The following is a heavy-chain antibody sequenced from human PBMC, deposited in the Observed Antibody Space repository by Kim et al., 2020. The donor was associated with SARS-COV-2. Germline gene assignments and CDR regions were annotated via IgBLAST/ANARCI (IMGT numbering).Heavy chain of an antibody. D-gene: IGHD3-22*01. CDR2: ISYDGSNK. CDR3: AKGVYYYDSSGYLNY. CDR1: GFTFSSYG. Sequence: GGSLRLSCAASGFTFSSYGMHWVRQAPGKGLEWVAVISYDGSNKYYADSVKGRFTISRDNSKNTLYLQMNSLRAEDTAVYYCAKGVYYYDSSGYLNYWGQGTLVTVSS. V-gene: IGHV3-30*18. J-gene: IGHJ4*02.